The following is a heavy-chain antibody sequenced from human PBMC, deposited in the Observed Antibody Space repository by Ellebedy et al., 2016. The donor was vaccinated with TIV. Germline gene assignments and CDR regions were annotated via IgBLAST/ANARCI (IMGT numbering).Heavy chain of an antibody. D-gene: IGHD3-3*01. J-gene: IGHJ4*02. CDR1: GFTFSSYA. CDR3: ARDSAGQYYDFWSGYYPGDY. V-gene: IGHV3-30-3*01. CDR2: ISYDGSNK. Sequence: GESLKISCAASGFTFSSYAMHWVRQAPGKGLEWVAVISYDGSNKYYADSVKGRFTISRDNSKNTLYLQMNSLRAEDTAVYYCARDSAGQYYDFWSGYYPGDYWGQGTLVTVSS.